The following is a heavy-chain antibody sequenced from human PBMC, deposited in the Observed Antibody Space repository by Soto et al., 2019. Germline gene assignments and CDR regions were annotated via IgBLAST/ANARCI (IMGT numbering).Heavy chain of an antibody. Sequence: ASVKVSCKASGYTFTSYGISWVRQAPGQGLEWMGWISAYNGNTNYAQKLQGRVTMTTDTSTSTAYMELRSLRSDDTAVYYCARDRVIRWSSSWESGFDYWGQGTLVTVSS. D-gene: IGHD6-13*01. CDR1: GYTFTSYG. CDR3: ARDRVIRWSSSWESGFDY. J-gene: IGHJ4*02. V-gene: IGHV1-18*01. CDR2: ISAYNGNT.